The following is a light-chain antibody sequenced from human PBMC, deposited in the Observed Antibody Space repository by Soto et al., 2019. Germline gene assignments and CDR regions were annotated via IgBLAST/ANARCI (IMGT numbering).Light chain of an antibody. J-gene: IGKJ4*01. CDR1: QSVSIN. CDR2: GAS. Sequence: EIVMTQSPATLSVSPGERATLSCRASQSVSINLAWYQQKPGQAPRRLIYGASTRATGFPARFSGSGSGTEFTLTINSLQSEDSAVYYCQQYNTWPPVTCGGGTKVDSK. V-gene: IGKV3-15*01. CDR3: QQYNTWPPVT.